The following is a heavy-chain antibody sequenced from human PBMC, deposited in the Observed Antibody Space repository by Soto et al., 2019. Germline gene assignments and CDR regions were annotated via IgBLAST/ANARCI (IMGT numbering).Heavy chain of an antibody. J-gene: IGHJ4*02. V-gene: IGHV1-46*03. CDR3: TRSITRYLEWLFDY. Sequence: GASVKGASKASGYIFTSYYMHWVRKAPGQGLEWVGIVNPNDATTSYARRFQGRVTITRDTSTSTVYMELSSLRSEDTAIYYCTRSITRYLEWLFDYWGQGTLVTVSS. D-gene: IGHD3-3*01. CDR2: VNPNDATT. CDR1: GYIFTSYY.